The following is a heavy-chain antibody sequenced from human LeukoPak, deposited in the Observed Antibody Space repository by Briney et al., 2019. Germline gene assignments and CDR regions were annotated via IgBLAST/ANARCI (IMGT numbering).Heavy chain of an antibody. Sequence: GGSLRLSCAASEFIFSSYNMNWVRQAPGRGLEWVASISSGSSYIYYADSVKGRFTISRDNAKRSLYLQMNSLRVEDTGVYYCTRDEYSSSSAWYFDLWGRGTLVTVSS. J-gene: IGHJ2*01. V-gene: IGHV3-21*01. CDR1: EFIFSSYN. D-gene: IGHD6-6*01. CDR3: TRDEYSSSSAWYFDL. CDR2: ISSGSSYI.